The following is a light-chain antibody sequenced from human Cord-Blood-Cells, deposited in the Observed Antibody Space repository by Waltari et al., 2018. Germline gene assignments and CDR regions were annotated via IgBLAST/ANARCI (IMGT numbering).Light chain of an antibody. V-gene: IGLV2-11*01. CDR3: CSYAGSYTVV. CDR1: SSDVGGYNY. J-gene: IGLJ2*01. Sequence: QSALTQPRSVSGSPGQSVTISCTGTSSDVGGYNYVSWYQQHPGKAPKLMIYDVSKRPSGVPDLFSGSKSGNTAPLTISGLQAEDEADYYCCSYAGSYTVVFGGGTKLTVL. CDR2: DVS.